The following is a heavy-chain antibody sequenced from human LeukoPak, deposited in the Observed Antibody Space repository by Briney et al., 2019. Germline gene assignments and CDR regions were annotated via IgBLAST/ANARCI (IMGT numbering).Heavy chain of an antibody. J-gene: IGHJ4*02. CDR2: VSGSGGST. CDR1: GFTISSYA. D-gene: IGHD5-12*01. Sequence: GGSLRLSCAASGFTISSYAMSWVRQAPGKGLEWVSGVSGSGGSTYYADSVKGRFTISRDNSKNTLYLQMNSLRAEDTAVYYCAKDLDIVATITGNWGQGTLVTVSS. CDR3: AKDLDIVATITGN. V-gene: IGHV3-23*01.